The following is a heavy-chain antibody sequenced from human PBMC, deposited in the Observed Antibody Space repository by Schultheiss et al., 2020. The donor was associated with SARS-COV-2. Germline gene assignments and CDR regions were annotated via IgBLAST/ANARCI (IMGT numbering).Heavy chain of an antibody. CDR1: GFTFSSYS. CDR3: ARVGLSSFDAFDI. D-gene: IGHD6-13*01. Sequence: GGSLRLSCAASGFTFSSYSMNRVRQAPGKGLEWVSAISGSGGSTYYADSVKGRFTISRDNSKNTLYLQMNSLRAEDTAVYYCARVGLSSFDAFDIWGQGTMVTVSS. J-gene: IGHJ3*02. V-gene: IGHV3-23*01. CDR2: ISGSGGST.